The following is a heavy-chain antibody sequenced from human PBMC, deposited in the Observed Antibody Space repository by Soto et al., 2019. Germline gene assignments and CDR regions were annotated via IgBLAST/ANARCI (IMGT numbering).Heavy chain of an antibody. CDR1: GFPFIIYA. CDR3: VKGEYYYDSSGYYPFDY. Sequence: GGSLRHSCSSSGFPFIIYAMHWVRQATGKGLEYVSSISINGGSTHYADSVKGRFTISRDNSKNTQYLQMSSLRADDTALYYCVKGEYYYDSSGYYPFDYWGQGTLVTVSS. J-gene: IGHJ4*02. D-gene: IGHD3-22*01. CDR2: ISINGGST. V-gene: IGHV3-64D*06.